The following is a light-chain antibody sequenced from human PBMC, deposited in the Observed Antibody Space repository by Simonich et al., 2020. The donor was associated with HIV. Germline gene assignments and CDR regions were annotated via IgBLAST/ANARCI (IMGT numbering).Light chain of an antibody. CDR1: NSDGGVYKY. V-gene: IGLV2-14*01. CDR2: AVS. J-gene: IGLJ3*02. Sequence: QSALTQPASVSGSHVQSITISCPVPNSDGGVYKYVSWYQQHPGKAPKVMIYAVSKRPSGGSNRFSGSKSANTASLTISGLQAEDEADYYCSSYTSTSTLVFGGGTKLTVL. CDR3: SSYTSTSTLV.